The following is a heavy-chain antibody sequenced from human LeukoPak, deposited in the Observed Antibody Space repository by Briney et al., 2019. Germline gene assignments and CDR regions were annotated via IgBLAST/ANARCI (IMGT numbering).Heavy chain of an antibody. D-gene: IGHD6-13*01. Sequence: GGSLRLSCAASGFTFSSYAMSWVRQAPGKGLEWVSAISGSGGSTYYADSVKGRFTISRDNSKNTLYLQMNSLRAEDTAVYYCAKDVESSSTYYYYGMDVWGQGTTVTVSS. CDR2: ISGSGGST. V-gene: IGHV3-23*01. J-gene: IGHJ6*02. CDR1: GFTFSSYA. CDR3: AKDVESSSTYYYYGMDV.